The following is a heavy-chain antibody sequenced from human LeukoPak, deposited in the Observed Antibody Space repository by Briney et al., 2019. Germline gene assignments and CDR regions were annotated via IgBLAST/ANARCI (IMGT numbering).Heavy chain of an antibody. CDR2: IYYSGST. CDR3: ARSERIIMILGGAFDI. D-gene: IGHD3-22*01. V-gene: IGHV4-59*08. Sequence: SETLSLTCTVSGDSISSYYWSWVRQPPGKGLEWIGYIYYSGSTNYSSSLKSRVTISVDTSKTQFSLKLSCVPAADKAVYYCARSERIIMILGGAFDIWGQGTVVTVSS. CDR1: GDSISSYY. J-gene: IGHJ3*02.